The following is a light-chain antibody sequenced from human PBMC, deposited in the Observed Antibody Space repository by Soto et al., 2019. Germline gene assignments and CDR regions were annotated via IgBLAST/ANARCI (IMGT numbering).Light chain of an antibody. CDR2: KAS. J-gene: IGKJ1*01. Sequence: DIQMTQSPSTLSAFVGDRVTITCRASQSISSWLAWYQQKPGKAPKLLIYKASSLESGVPSRFSGSGSGTEFTLTISRVQPEDFATYYCQQYETYLKTFGQGTKVDIK. CDR1: QSISSW. CDR3: QQYETYLKT. V-gene: IGKV1-5*03.